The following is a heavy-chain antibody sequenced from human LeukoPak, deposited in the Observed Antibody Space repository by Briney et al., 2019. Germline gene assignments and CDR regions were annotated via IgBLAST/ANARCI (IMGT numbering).Heavy chain of an antibody. J-gene: IGHJ4*02. Sequence: SETLSLTCTVSGGSVSNYFWSWIRQPPGKGLEWIGYVNYRGSTSYNPSLKSRHTMSVDTSRNQFSLRLSSVTAADTAVYYCARASYSYDISGWVPFDYWGQGTLVTVSS. CDR2: VNYRGST. D-gene: IGHD3-22*01. V-gene: IGHV4-59*08. CDR3: ARASYSYDISGWVPFDY. CDR1: GGSVSNYF.